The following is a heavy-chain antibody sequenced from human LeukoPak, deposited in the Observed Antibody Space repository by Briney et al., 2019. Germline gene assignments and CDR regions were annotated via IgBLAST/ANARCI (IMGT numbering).Heavy chain of an antibody. D-gene: IGHD3-10*01. CDR2: ISTYNGNT. J-gene: IGHJ4*02. CDR3: ARVGYYYGSGSRYYFDY. CDR1: GYTFTSYG. Sequence: AASVKVSCKASGYTFTSYGISWVRQAPGQGLEWMGWISTYNGNTNYAQKFQGRVTMTRDTSISTAYMELSRLRSDDTAVYYCARVGYYYGSGSRYYFDYWGQGTLVTVSS. V-gene: IGHV1-18*01.